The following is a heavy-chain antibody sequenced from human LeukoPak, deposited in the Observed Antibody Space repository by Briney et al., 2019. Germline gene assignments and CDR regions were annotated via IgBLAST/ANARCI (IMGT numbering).Heavy chain of an antibody. CDR1: GFTVSSNY. CDR3: ARDRTYYDILTGYYTYYGMDV. V-gene: IGHV3-66*01. CDR2: IYSGGST. D-gene: IGHD3-9*01. Sequence: GGSLRLSRAASGFTVSSNYMSWVRQAPGKGLEWVSVIYSGGSTYYADSVKGRFTISRDNSKNTLYLQMNSLRAEDTAVYYCARDRTYYDILTGYYTYYGMDVWGQGTTVTVSS. J-gene: IGHJ6*02.